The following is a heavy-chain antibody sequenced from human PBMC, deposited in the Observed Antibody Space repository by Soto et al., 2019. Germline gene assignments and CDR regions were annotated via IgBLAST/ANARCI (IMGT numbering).Heavy chain of an antibody. D-gene: IGHD2-2*01. CDR1: GFTFSSYG. CDR2: ISYDGSNK. Sequence: PGGSLRLSCAASGFTFSSYGMHWVRQAPGKGLEWGAVISYDGSNKYYADSVKGRFTISRDNSKNTLYLQMNSLRAEDTAVYYCARDPNRYCSSTSCHYNWFDPWGQGTLVTVSS. V-gene: IGHV3-30*03. CDR3: ARDPNRYCSSTSCHYNWFDP. J-gene: IGHJ5*02.